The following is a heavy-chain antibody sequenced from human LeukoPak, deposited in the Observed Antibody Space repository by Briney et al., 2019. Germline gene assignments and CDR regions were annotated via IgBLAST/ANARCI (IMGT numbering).Heavy chain of an antibody. CDR3: ARRMGRRFGERYYYYHYMDV. V-gene: IGHV4-34*01. J-gene: IGHJ6*03. Sequence: PSETLSLTCAVYGGSFSGYYWSWIRQPPGKGLEWIGEINHSGSTNYNSSLKSRVTISVDTFKNQFSLKLSSVTAADTAVYYCARRMGRRFGERYYYYHYMDVWGKGTTVTISS. CDR1: GGSFSGYY. D-gene: IGHD3-10*01. CDR2: INHSGST.